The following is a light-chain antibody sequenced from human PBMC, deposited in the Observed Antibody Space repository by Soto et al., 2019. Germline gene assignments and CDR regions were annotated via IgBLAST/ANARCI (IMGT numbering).Light chain of an antibody. CDR3: QEYDGHCT. J-gene: IGKJ2*02. CDR1: QTIKSR. V-gene: IGKV1-5*03. CDR2: MAS. Sequence: DIQMTQSPSTLSASVGDRVSITCRTSQTIKSRLAWYQQKPGKAPKLLIYMASSLQSGVPSRFSGSGSGTEFTITINSLQPDDFATYFCQEYDGHCTFGQGTKLEMK.